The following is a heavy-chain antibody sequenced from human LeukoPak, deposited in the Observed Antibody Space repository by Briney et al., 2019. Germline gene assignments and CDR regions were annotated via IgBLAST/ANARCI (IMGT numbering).Heavy chain of an antibody. CDR3: ARLYDSSVYHADHFDY. CDR1: GFTFNTYN. CDR2: ISSSSSYI. V-gene: IGHV3-21*01. D-gene: IGHD3-22*01. J-gene: IGHJ4*02. Sequence: GGSLRLSCAASGFTFNTYNMNWVRQAPGKGLEWVSSISSSSSYIYYADSVKGRFTISRDNAKNSLYLQMNSLRAEDTAVYYCARLYDSSVYHADHFDYWGQGTLVTVSS.